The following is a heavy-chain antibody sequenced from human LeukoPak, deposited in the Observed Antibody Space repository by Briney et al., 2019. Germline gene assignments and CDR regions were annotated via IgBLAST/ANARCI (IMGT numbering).Heavy chain of an antibody. Sequence: SETLSLTCAVSGYSINTGYYWGWIRQPPGKGLEWIGSIYRSGSAYYNPPLESRVTVSVDTSKNQFSLRLTSVTAADTAVYYCAREPPGYWGQGILVTVSS. CDR2: IYRSGSA. CDR1: GYSINTGYY. CDR3: AREPPGY. J-gene: IGHJ4*02. V-gene: IGHV4-38-2*02.